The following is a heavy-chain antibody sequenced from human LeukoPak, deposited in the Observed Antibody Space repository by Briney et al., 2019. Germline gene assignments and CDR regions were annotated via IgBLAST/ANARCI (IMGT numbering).Heavy chain of an antibody. CDR2: ISSSGSTI. D-gene: IGHD3-3*01. Sequence: GGSLRLSCAASGFTFSDYYMSWIRQAPGKGLEWVSYISSSGSTIYYADSVRGRFTISRDNAKNSLYLQMNSLRAEDTAVYYCARDYDFWSGYYDYWGQGTLVTVSS. V-gene: IGHV3-11*01. CDR3: ARDYDFWSGYYDY. J-gene: IGHJ4*02. CDR1: GFTFSDYY.